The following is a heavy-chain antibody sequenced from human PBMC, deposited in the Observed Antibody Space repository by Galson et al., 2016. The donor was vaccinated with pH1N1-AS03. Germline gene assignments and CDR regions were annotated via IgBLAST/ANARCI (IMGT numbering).Heavy chain of an antibody. D-gene: IGHD6-6*01. CDR3: ARGGREEYRSTSLRSYHYYYWMDV. CDR1: GGTFSNYA. V-gene: IGHV1-69*06. CDR2: ITPIFGTT. J-gene: IGHJ6*02. Sequence: SVKVSCKASGGTFSNYAFNWVRLAPGQGLEWMGGITPIFGTTKYAQKFQGRVTITADKSTNTADMELRSLRSEEKALYYCARGGREEYRSTSLRSYHYYYWMDVWGQGTTVIVSS.